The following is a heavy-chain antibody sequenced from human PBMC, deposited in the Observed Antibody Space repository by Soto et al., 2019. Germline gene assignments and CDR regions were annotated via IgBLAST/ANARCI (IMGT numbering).Heavy chain of an antibody. D-gene: IGHD3-16*01. CDR1: GYTFSSYW. CDR3: ARDQGMLTFGGLMPKVRYYYGMDV. V-gene: IGHV3-7*01. J-gene: IGHJ6*02. CDR2: IKEDGSEE. Sequence: GGSLRLSCVGSGYTFSSYWVTWVRQAPGKGLEWVAHIKEDGSEEDYVDSLKGRFTISRDNAKNSVYLQLNSLRAEDTGVYYCARDQGMLTFGGLMPKVRYYYGMDVWGQGTTVTVSS.